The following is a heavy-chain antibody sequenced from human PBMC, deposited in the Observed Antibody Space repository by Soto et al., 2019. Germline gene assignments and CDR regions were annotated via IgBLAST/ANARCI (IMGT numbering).Heavy chain of an antibody. CDR3: TTVPSAWRLVLTNGGD. CDR2: IRNEAEGGTA. D-gene: IGHD2-8*01. V-gene: IGHV3-15*01. Sequence: EVQLVESGGGLVKPGGSLRLSCAASGFTFSNAHMSWVRQAPGKGLEWVGRIRNEAEGGTADYAAPVKGRFTFSRDDSKNTLYLQMSSLKIEDTAVYYCTTVPSAWRLVLTNGGDWGQGALVTVSS. J-gene: IGHJ4*02. CDR1: GFTFSNAH.